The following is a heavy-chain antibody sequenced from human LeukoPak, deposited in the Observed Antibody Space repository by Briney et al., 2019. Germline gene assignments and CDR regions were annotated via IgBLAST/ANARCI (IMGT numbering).Heavy chain of an antibody. Sequence: SETLSLTCTVSGASISSYYWSWIRQPPGKGLEWIGDIYYSGSIKYNPSLKSRVTMSVDTSKNQFSLKLSSMTAADTAIYYCARENPSGYYNRPIDYWGQGTLVTVSS. J-gene: IGHJ4*02. D-gene: IGHD3-22*01. CDR3: ARENPSGYYNRPIDY. V-gene: IGHV4-59*01. CDR2: IYYSGSI. CDR1: GASISSYY.